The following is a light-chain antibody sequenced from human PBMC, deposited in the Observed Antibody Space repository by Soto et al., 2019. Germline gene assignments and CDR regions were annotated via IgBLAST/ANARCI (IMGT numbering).Light chain of an antibody. CDR1: QILLHSNGYNF. Sequence: DLVMTQSTFSLRGTAGERASIDFRCSQILLHSNGYNFLDWYLQKPGQSPQLLIYLGSNRASGVPDRFSGSGSGTDFTLNISRVDAEDVGVYYCMQALQTPVTFGPGTKVDIK. V-gene: IGKV2-28*01. J-gene: IGKJ3*01. CDR2: LGS. CDR3: MQALQTPVT.